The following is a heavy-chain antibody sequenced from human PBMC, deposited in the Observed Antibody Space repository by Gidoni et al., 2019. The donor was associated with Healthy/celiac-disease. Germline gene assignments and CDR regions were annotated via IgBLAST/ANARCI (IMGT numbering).Heavy chain of an antibody. D-gene: IGHD6-19*01. Sequence: QVQLVQSGAEVKKPGASVKVSCKASGYSFTSYYMHWVRQAPGQGLEWMGIINPSGGSTSYAQKFPCRVTMTRDTSTSTVYMELSSLRSEDTAVYYCARDCIAVAGPYYYGMDVWGQGTTVTVSS. J-gene: IGHJ6*02. V-gene: IGHV1-46*01. CDR2: INPSGGST. CDR1: GYSFTSYY. CDR3: ARDCIAVAGPYYYGMDV.